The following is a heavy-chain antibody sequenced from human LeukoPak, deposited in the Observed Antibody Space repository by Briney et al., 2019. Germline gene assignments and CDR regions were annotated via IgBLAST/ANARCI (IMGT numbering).Heavy chain of an antibody. CDR3: AKASFLYDSSGYYGY. V-gene: IGHV3-9*01. CDR1: GFTFDDYA. CDR2: ISWNSGSI. J-gene: IGHJ4*02. Sequence: GGSLRLSCAASGFTFDDYAMHWVRQSPGKGLEWVSGISWNSGSIGYADSVKGRFTISRDNAKNSLYLQMNSLRAEDTALYYCAKASFLYDSSGYYGYWGQGALVTVSS. D-gene: IGHD3-22*01.